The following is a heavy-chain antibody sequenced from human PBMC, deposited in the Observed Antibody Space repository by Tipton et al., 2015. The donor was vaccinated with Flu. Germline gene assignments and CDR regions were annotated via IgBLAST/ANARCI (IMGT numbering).Heavy chain of an antibody. CDR1: GGSISSYC. D-gene: IGHD3-10*01. CDR2: VFYTGST. CDR3: ARIQGGYYGSESYDT. V-gene: IGHV4-59*01. Sequence: TLSLTFSVSGGSISSYCWSWIRQPPGKGLEWIGYVFYTGSTDYNPSLKSRVTISVDTSKNQFSLELISVTAADTAVYYCARIQGGYYGSESYDTWGQGMLVTVSS. J-gene: IGHJ5*02.